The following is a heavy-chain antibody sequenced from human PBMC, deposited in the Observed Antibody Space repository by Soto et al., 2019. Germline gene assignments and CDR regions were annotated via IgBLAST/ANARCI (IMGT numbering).Heavy chain of an antibody. J-gene: IGHJ4*02. Sequence: SDPTLVNPTQTLTLTCTFSGFSLSTSGVGVGWIRQPPGKALEWLALIYWDDDKRYSPSLKSRLTITKDTSKNQVVLTMSNMDPVDTATYYCAHILISYYDSSGYYFDYWGQGTLVTVLL. CDR1: GFSLSTSGVG. CDR2: IYWDDDK. V-gene: IGHV2-5*02. CDR3: AHILISYYDSSGYYFDY. D-gene: IGHD3-22*01.